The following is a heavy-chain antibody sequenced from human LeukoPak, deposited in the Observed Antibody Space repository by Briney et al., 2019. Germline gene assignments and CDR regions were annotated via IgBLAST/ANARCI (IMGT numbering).Heavy chain of an antibody. J-gene: IGHJ5*02. D-gene: IGHD3-3*01. Sequence: KPSETLSLTCTVSGGSISSYYWSWIRQPPGKGLEWIGYIYYSGSTNYNPSLKSRVTISVDTSKNQFSLKLSSVTAADTAVYYCARSAAHGVLESPNWFDPWGQGTLVTVSS. V-gene: IGHV4-59*12. CDR1: GGSISSYY. CDR3: ARSAAHGVLESPNWFDP. CDR2: IYYSGST.